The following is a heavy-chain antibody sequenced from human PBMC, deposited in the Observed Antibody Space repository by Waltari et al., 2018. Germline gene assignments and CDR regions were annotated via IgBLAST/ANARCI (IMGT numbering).Heavy chain of an antibody. Sequence: EVQLVESGGGSVQPGGSLRLSCVASGFSISNYWMNWVRQAPGKGLVWVSRIKNDGSITTYAGSVRGRFAISRDNAKNTVYLQMNSLRIEDTAMYYCAKSDWFDPWGQGTLVTVSS. V-gene: IGHV3-74*01. CDR1: GFSISNYW. CDR2: IKNDGSIT. CDR3: AKSDWFDP. J-gene: IGHJ5*02.